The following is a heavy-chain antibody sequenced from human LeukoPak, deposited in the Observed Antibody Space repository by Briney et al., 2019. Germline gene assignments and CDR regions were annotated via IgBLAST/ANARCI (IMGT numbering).Heavy chain of an antibody. CDR3: ASSGDRGVDMATIPAY. V-gene: IGHV1-69*04. Sequence: SVKVSCKASGGTFSSYAISWVRQAPGQGLEWMGRIIPILGIANYAQKFQGRVTITADKSTSTAYMELSSLRSEDTAVYYRASSGDRGVDMATIPAYWGQGTLVTVSS. CDR2: IIPILGIA. CDR1: GGTFSSYA. D-gene: IGHD5-24*01. J-gene: IGHJ4*02.